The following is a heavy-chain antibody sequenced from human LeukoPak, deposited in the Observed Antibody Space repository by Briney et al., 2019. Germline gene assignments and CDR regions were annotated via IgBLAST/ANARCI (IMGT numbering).Heavy chain of an antibody. V-gene: IGHV3-74*01. D-gene: IGHD1-14*01. CDR3: ARQNRNWFDP. CDR1: GFTFSRYY. Sequence: GGSLRLSCAASGFTFSRYYMHWVRQAPGKGLVWVSRINSDGSSTTYADSVKGRFTISRDNAKNTLYLQMNSLRAEDTAVYYCARQNRNWFDPWGQGTLVTVSS. CDR2: INSDGSST. J-gene: IGHJ5*02.